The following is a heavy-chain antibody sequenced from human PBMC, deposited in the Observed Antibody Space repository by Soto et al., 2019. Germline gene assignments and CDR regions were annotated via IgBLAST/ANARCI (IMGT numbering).Heavy chain of an antibody. V-gene: IGHV1-69*01. Sequence: QVQLVQSGAEVKKPGSSVKVSCKASGGTFSSYRINWVRQAPGQGLEWVCGIVPIYRTADYAQKFQGRVTITADASARTSYMELRSLKSQDTAVYYCVRDSGAKLSSSWGPGTLVTVSS. J-gene: IGHJ4*02. CDR3: VRDSGAKLSSS. CDR1: GGTFSSYR. D-gene: IGHD6-13*01. CDR2: IVPIYRTA.